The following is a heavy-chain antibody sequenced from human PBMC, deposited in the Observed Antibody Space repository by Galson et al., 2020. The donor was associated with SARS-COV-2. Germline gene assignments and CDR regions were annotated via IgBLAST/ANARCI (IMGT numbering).Heavy chain of an antibody. CDR2: ISYDGSNK. D-gene: IGHD6-19*01. Sequence: GGSLRLSCAASGFTFSSYGMHWVRQAPGKGLEWVAVISYDGSNKYYADSVKGRFTISRDNSKNTLYLQMNSLRAEDTAVYYCAKERWQWLVEYYFDYWGQGTLVTVSS. CDR3: AKERWQWLVEYYFDY. J-gene: IGHJ4*02. CDR1: GFTFSSYG. V-gene: IGHV3-30*18.